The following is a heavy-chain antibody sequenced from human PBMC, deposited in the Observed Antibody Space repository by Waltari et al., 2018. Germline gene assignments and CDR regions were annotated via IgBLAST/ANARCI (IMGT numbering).Heavy chain of an antibody. V-gene: IGHV3-23*01. CDR2: ISGSGGST. D-gene: IGHD6-13*01. CDR3: AKDSSSWYGWSWFDP. J-gene: IGHJ5*02. CDR1: GFTFSSYA. Sequence: EVQLLESGGGLVQPGGSLRLSCAASGFTFSSYAMSWVRQAPGKGLEGVSAISGSGGSTYYADSVKGRFTISRDNSKNTLYLQMNSLRAEDTAVYYCAKDSSSWYGWSWFDPWGQGTLVTVSS.